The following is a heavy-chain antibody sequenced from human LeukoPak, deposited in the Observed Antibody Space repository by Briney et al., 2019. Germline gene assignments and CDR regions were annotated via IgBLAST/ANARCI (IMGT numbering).Heavy chain of an antibody. V-gene: IGHV1-69*06. D-gene: IGHD3-22*01. J-gene: IGHJ4*02. Sequence: SVKVSCKASGGTFSSYAISWVRQAPGQGLEWMGGIIPIFGTANYAQKFQGRVTITADKSTSTAYMELSSLRSEDTAVYYCARAPAYYDSSGYSGFDYWGQGTLVTVSS. CDR2: IIPIFGTA. CDR1: GGTFSSYA. CDR3: ARAPAYYDSSGYSGFDY.